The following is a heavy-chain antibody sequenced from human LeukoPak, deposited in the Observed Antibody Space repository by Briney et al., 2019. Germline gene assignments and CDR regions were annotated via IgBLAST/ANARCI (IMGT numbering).Heavy chain of an antibody. CDR2: VYPGYCDT. V-gene: IGHV5-51*01. J-gene: IGHJ3*02. CDR1: GYTLPRYW. D-gene: IGHD3-22*01. CDR3: AKHGDNDRKAFDI. Sequence: GESLKISLQGSGYTLPRYWFGRVGQLPGKGVAGVGIVYPGYCDTRYSPTFQGQVNISVDKAIRTSYLQCSSLQASHTAMYSCAKHGDNDRKAFDIWGQGTMVTVSS.